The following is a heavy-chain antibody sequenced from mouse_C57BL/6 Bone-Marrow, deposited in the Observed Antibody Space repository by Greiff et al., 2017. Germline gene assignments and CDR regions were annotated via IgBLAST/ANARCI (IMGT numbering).Heavy chain of an antibody. CDR3: ARIYYGNYVFDY. CDR1: GYTFTSYW. J-gene: IGHJ2*01. Sequence: VQLQQPGAELVKPGASVKMSCKASGYTFTSYWITWVKQRPGQGLEWIGDIYPGSGSPNYTEKFKSKATLTVDTSSSTAYMQLSSLTSEDSAVYYCARIYYGNYVFDYWGQGTTLTVSS. V-gene: IGHV1-55*01. CDR2: IYPGSGSP. D-gene: IGHD2-1*01.